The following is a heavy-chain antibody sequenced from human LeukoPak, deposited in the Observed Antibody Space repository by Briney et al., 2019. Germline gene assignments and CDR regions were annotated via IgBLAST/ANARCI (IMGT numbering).Heavy chain of an antibody. Sequence: GGSLRLSCAASGFTLSSYGMHWARQAPGEGVEWVAFIWYDGSNKYYADSVKSRFTISRDNSKNTLYLQMYSLRAEGTAVYYCAKGGSSRDYFDYWGQGTLVAVSS. CDR3: AKGGSSRDYFDY. J-gene: IGHJ4*02. V-gene: IGHV3-30*02. CDR1: GFTLSSYG. D-gene: IGHD6-13*01. CDR2: IWYDGSNK.